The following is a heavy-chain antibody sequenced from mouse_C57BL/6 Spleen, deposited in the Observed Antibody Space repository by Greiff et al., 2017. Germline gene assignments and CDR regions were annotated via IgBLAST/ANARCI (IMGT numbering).Heavy chain of an antibody. CDR2: ISYDGSN. V-gene: IGHV3-6*01. Sequence: DVKLVESGPGLVKPSQSLSLTCSVTGYSITSGYYWNWIRQFPGNKLEWMGYISYDGSNNYNPSLKNRISITRDTSKNQFFLKLNSVTTEDTATYYCARDRGYSNYVDFFAYWGQGTLVTVSA. CDR1: GYSITSGYY. J-gene: IGHJ3*01. D-gene: IGHD2-5*01. CDR3: ARDRGYSNYVDFFAY.